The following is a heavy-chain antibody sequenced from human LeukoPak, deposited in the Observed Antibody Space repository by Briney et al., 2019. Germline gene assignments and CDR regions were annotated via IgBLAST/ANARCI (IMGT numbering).Heavy chain of an antibody. CDR1: GGSISSYY. D-gene: IGHD2-2*01. J-gene: IGHJ5*02. CDR2: IYYSGST. CDR3: AREYCSSTSCYSNWFDP. Sequence: SETLSLTCTVSGGSISSYYWSWIRQPPGKGLEWIGYIYYSGSTNYNPSLKSRVTISVDTSKNQFSLKLSSVTAADTAVYYCAREYCSSTSCYSNWFDPWGQGTPVTVSS. V-gene: IGHV4-59*01.